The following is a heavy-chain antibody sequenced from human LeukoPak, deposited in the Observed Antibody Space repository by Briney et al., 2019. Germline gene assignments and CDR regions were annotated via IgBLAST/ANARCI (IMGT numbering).Heavy chain of an antibody. D-gene: IGHD3-22*01. CDR2: INHSGST. V-gene: IGHV4-34*01. Sequence: TSETLSLTCAVYGGSFSGYYWSWIRQPPGRGLEWIGEINHSGSTNYNPSLKSRVTISVGTSKNQFSLELSSVTAAGTAVYYCARGPMRGWFDPWGQGTLVTVSS. CDR1: GGSFSGYY. J-gene: IGHJ5*02. CDR3: ARGPMRGWFDP.